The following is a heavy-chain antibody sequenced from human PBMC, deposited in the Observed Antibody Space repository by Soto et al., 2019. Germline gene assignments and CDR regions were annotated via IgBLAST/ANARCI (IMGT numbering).Heavy chain of an antibody. Sequence: ASVRGSCKVSGYGLTELSMHWLRQAPGKGLEWMGGFDPEDGETIYAQKFQGRVTMTEDTSTDTAYMELSSLRSEDTAVYYCATTNCSGGSCYSVWFDPWGQGTLVTVSS. CDR1: GYGLTELS. V-gene: IGHV1-24*01. CDR2: FDPEDGET. J-gene: IGHJ5*02. D-gene: IGHD2-15*01. CDR3: ATTNCSGGSCYSVWFDP.